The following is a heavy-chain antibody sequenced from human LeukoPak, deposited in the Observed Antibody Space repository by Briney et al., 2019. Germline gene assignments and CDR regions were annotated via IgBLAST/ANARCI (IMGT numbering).Heavy chain of an antibody. CDR1: GYTFTSYG. D-gene: IGHD3-22*01. Sequence: ASVKVSCKASGYTFTSYGISWVRQAPGQGLEWMGWISAYNGNTNYAQKLQGRVTMTTDTSTSTAYMELSGLRSEDSAVYYCARVWGYYYDSSGFPLGYWGQGTLVTVSS. V-gene: IGHV1-18*01. CDR2: ISAYNGNT. CDR3: ARVWGYYYDSSGFPLGY. J-gene: IGHJ4*02.